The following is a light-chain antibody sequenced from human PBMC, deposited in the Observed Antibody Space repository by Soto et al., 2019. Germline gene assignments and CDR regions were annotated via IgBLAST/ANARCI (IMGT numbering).Light chain of an antibody. CDR1: QDIDNN. V-gene: IGKV1-33*01. J-gene: IGKJ2*01. CDR2: DAS. Sequence: DIQMTQSPSSLSASVGDRVTITCQASQDIDNNLNWYQQRSGKAPKVLIYDASNLKGGVPSRFSGSGSVTDFTFTISSLQPEDIATYYCQQYDDFPYTFGQGTKLEI. CDR3: QQYDDFPYT.